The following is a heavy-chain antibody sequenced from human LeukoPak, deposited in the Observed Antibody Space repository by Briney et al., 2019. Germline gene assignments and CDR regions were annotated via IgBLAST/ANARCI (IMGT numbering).Heavy chain of an antibody. CDR1: GFSFSDGW. Sequence: TGGSLRLSCAGSGFSFSDGWMSWVRQGPGKGLEWVANIKEDGREKYYVASVKGRFTISRDNAKKSLYLQMNSLRVEDTAVYYCASGFLDDFWSGHFWGQGTLVTVSS. CDR3: ASGFLDDFWSGHF. J-gene: IGHJ4*02. V-gene: IGHV3-7*01. CDR2: IKEDGREK. D-gene: IGHD3-3*01.